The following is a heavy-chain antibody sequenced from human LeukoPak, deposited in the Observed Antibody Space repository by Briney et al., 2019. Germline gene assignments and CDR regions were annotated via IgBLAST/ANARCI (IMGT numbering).Heavy chain of an antibody. Sequence: GGSLRLSCAASGFTFSSYAMSWVRQAPGKGLEWVSGILSSGGSTYYADSVKGRFTISRDNAKNTLYLQMSSLRAEDTAVYYCARKASNFDYWGQGTLVTVSS. CDR3: ARKASNFDY. V-gene: IGHV3-23*01. CDR1: GFTFSSYA. J-gene: IGHJ4*02. CDR2: ILSSGGST.